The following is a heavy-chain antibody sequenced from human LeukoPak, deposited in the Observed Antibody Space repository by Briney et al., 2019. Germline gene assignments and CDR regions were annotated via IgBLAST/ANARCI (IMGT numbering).Heavy chain of an antibody. CDR3: ARGPIYPTSGDYPNYYFDY. CDR2: MNPNSGVT. D-gene: IGHD1-1*01. V-gene: IGHV1-8*01. CDR1: GYTFTSYN. Sequence: ASVKVSCKASGYTFTSYNINWVRQASGQGLGWMGWMNPNSGVTGFAQKFQGRVSMTRDTSISTAYMELSSLRSEDTAVYYCARGPIYPTSGDYPNYYFDYWGRGTLVTVSS. J-gene: IGHJ4*02.